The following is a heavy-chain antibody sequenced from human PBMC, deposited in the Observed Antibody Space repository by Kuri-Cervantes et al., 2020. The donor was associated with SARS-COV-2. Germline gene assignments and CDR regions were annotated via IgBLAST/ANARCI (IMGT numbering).Heavy chain of an antibody. CDR2: ISYDGFDR. J-gene: IGHJ6*02. CDR3: AKGGFMVVAGYGMDV. CDR1: GFTFDSYA. Sequence: GGSLRLSCAASGFTFDSYAMSWVRQAPGKGLEWVAAISYDGFDRYYYADSVKGRFTVSRDNARNTLSLQMNSLRAADTAVYYCAKGGFMVVAGYGMDVWGHGTAVTVSS. V-gene: IGHV3-30*18. D-gene: IGHD2-15*01.